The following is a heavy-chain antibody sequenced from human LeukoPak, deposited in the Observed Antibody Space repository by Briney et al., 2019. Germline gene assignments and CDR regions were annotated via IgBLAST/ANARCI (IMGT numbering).Heavy chain of an antibody. Sequence: GASVKVSCKASGYTFTSYGISWVRQAPGQGREWMGRIIPILGIANYAQKFQGRVTITADKSTSTAYMELSSLRSEDTAVYYCARRGYSSGWSYYFDYWGQGTLVTVSS. CDR3: ARRGYSSGWSYYFDY. J-gene: IGHJ4*02. V-gene: IGHV1-69*04. CDR1: GYTFTSYG. CDR2: IIPILGIA. D-gene: IGHD6-19*01.